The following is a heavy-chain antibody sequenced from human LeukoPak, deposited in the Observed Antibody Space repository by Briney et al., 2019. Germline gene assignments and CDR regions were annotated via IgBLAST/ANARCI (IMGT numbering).Heavy chain of an antibody. CDR3: AKSSGDWPSPFDY. D-gene: IGHD2-21*02. J-gene: IGHJ4*02. V-gene: IGHV3-23*01. CDR1: ALTSNSYT. Sequence: GQSLRPSCTASALTSNSYTMSWVRQAQGRGMEWISAIVGRGDDTDHADSVKGRFTVSRDNSRNTLYLQMNSLRVEDTAVYYCAKSSGDWPSPFDYWGQGTLVTVSS. CDR2: IVGRGDDT.